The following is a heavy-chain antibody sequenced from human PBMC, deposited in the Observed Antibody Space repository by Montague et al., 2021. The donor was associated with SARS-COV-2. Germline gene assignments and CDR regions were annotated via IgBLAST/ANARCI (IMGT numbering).Heavy chain of an antibody. CDR1: GFTFSSYE. D-gene: IGHD3-22*01. CDR3: ARDGGSRCDSSGYCPYYYYGMDV. V-gene: IGHV3-48*03. Sequence: SLRLSCAASGFTFSSYEMNWVRQAPGKGLEWVSYISSSGSTIYYADSVKGRFTISRDNAKNSLYLQMNSLRAEDTAVYYGARDGGSRCDSSGYCPYYYYGMDVWGQGTTVTVSS. J-gene: IGHJ6*02. CDR2: ISSSGSTI.